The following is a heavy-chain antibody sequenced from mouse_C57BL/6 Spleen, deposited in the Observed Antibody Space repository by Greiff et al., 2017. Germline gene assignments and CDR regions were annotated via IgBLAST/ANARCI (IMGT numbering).Heavy chain of an antibody. CDR2: IDPNSGGT. V-gene: IGHV1-72*01. D-gene: IGHD2-4*01. CDR3: ARSSIYYDYGWFAY. Sequence: QVQLQQPGAELVKPGASVKLSCKASGYTFTSYWMHWVKQRPGGGLEWIGRIDPNSGGTKYNEKFKSKATLTVDKPSSTAYMQLSSLTSEDSAVYYCARSSIYYDYGWFAYWGQGTLVTVSA. J-gene: IGHJ3*01. CDR1: GYTFTSYW.